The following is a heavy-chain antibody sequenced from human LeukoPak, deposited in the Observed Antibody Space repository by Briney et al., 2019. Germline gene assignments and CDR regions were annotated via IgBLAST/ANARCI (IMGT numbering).Heavy chain of an antibody. Sequence: ASVKVSCKASGYTLSDYYMHWVRQAPGQGLGWMGWINPNSADTQYAQNLQGRVTLTSDTSINTAYMELTRLRSDDTAVYSCARVVSGGVIWAYWGQGTLVTVSS. V-gene: IGHV1-2*02. J-gene: IGHJ4*02. CDR3: ARVVSGGVIWAY. D-gene: IGHD3-16*01. CDR2: INPNSADT. CDR1: GYTLSDYY.